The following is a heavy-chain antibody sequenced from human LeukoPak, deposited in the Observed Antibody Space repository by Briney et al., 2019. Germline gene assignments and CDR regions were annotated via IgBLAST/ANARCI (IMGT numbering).Heavy chain of an antibody. Sequence: QPGGSLRLSCAASGFSFRRYAMNWVRQAPGRGLEWVAVISGPGPSTVYADSVKGRFTISRDNPKNTLFLQLDSLRVEDTAIYYCAKEEMPHAFDLWGQGTMVTVSS. CDR3: AKEEMPHAFDL. CDR1: GFSFRRYA. J-gene: IGHJ3*01. CDR2: ISGPGPST. V-gene: IGHV3-23*01. D-gene: IGHD5-24*01.